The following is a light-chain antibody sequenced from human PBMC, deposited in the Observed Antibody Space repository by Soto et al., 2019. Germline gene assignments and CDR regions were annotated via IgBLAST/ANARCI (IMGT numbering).Light chain of an antibody. J-gene: IGKJ4*01. V-gene: IGKV3-11*01. CDR3: QQRSDCPST. CDR2: DAS. CDR1: QSVSSY. Sequence: EIVLTQSPATLSLSPGNRATLSCRASQSVSSYLAWHQQKPGQAPRLLIYDASTRATGIPARFSGSGSGTDFTLTITGLEPEDFAVYYCQQRSDCPSTFGGGTKVEIK.